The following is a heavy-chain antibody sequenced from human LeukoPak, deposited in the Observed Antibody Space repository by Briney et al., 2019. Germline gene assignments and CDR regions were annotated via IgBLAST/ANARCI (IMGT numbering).Heavy chain of an antibody. CDR1: GFTFSSYG. Sequence: GGSLRLSCAASGFTFSSYGMHWVRQAPGKGLEWVAVISYDGSNKYYVDSVKGRFTISRDNSKNTLYLQMSSLRAADTAVYYCTRGTNDYGGIERKKPFDYWGQGTLVTVSS. CDR3: TRGTNDYGGIERKKPFDY. J-gene: IGHJ4*02. D-gene: IGHD4-23*01. V-gene: IGHV3-30-3*01. CDR2: ISYDGSNK.